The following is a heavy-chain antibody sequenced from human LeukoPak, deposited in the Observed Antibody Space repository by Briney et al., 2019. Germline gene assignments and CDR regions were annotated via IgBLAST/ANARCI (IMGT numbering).Heavy chain of an antibody. Sequence: SETLSLTCTVSGGSISSSSYYWGWIRQPPGKGLECIGSIYYSGSTYYNPSLKSRVTISVDTSKNQFSLKLNSVTAADTAVYYCARGLISSSWRNNWFDPWGQGTLVTVSS. V-gene: IGHV4-39*07. D-gene: IGHD6-13*01. CDR2: IYYSGST. CDR3: ARGLISSSWRNNWFDP. J-gene: IGHJ5*02. CDR1: GGSISSSSYY.